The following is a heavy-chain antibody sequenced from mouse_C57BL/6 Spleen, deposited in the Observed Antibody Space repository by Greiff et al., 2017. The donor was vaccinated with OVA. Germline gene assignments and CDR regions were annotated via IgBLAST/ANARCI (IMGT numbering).Heavy chain of an antibody. CDR2: IDTANGNT. V-gene: IGHV14-3*01. CDR3: ARGAPIYCECGGYAMDY. J-gene: IGHJ4*01. Sequence: EVKLVESVAELVRPGASVKLSCTASGFTIKNTYMSWVRQRPDQGLEWIGRIDTANGNTKYPPNFQGKATITTDTSSDTAYLQLSILTSEDDAIYYCARGAPIYCECGGYAMDYWGQGTSVTVSS. CDR1: GFTIKNTY. D-gene: IGHD2-4*01.